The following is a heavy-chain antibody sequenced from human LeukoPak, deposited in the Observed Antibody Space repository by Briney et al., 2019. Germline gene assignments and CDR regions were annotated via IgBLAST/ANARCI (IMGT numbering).Heavy chain of an antibody. D-gene: IGHD1-26*01. J-gene: IGHJ5*02. V-gene: IGHV1-18*01. CDR1: GYTFTSYG. CDR3: ARDPSIVGATTVFDP. Sequence: ASVKVSCKASGYTFTSYGICWVRQAPGQGLEWMGWISAYNGNTNYAQKLQGRVTMTTDTSTSTAYMELRSLRSDDTAVYYCARDPSIVGATTVFDPWGQGTLVTVSS. CDR2: ISAYNGNT.